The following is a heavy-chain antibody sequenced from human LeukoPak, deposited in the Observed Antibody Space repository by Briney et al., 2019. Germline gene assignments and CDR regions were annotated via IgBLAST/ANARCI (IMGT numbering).Heavy chain of an antibody. J-gene: IGHJ2*01. CDR3: ARIPRQRFPVVVNYWYFDL. CDR2: IYYSGST. V-gene: IGHV4-59*01. D-gene: IGHD3-22*01. CDR1: GGSISGYY. Sequence: KPSETLSLTCTVSGGSISGYYWSWIRQPPGKGLEWIGYIYYSGSTNYNPSLKSRVTISVDTSKNQFSLNLNYVTAADTAVYYCARIPRQRFPVVVNYWYFDLWGRGTLVTASS.